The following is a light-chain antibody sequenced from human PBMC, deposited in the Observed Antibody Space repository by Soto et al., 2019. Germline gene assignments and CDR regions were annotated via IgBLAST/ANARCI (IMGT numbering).Light chain of an antibody. V-gene: IGLV1-44*01. CDR1: SSNIGSNT. J-gene: IGLJ2*01. CDR3: VAWDDSLNGYVV. Sequence: QSVLTQPPSASGTPGQRVTISCSGNSSNIGSNTVNWYQQLPGTAPKLVIYSNNQRPSGVPDRFSGSKPGTSASLAISGLQSEDEADYYCVAWDDSLNGYVVFGGGTKVTVL. CDR2: SNN.